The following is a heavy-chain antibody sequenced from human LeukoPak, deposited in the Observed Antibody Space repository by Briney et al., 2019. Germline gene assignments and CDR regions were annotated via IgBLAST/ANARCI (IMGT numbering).Heavy chain of an antibody. CDR1: GFTFSSYA. CDR3: ARGGYYYDSSGFRDY. Sequence: GGSLRLSCAASGFTFSSYAMSWVRQAPGKGLEWVSGISDSGGRTHYADSVKGRFTISRDNSKNTLYLQMNSLRAEDTAVYYCARGGYYYDSSGFRDYWGQGTLVTVSS. CDR2: ISDSGGRT. V-gene: IGHV3-23*01. J-gene: IGHJ4*02. D-gene: IGHD3-22*01.